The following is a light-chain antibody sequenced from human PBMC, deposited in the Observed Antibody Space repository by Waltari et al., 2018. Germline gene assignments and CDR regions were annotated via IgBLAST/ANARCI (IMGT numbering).Light chain of an antibody. CDR1: TSTFGSYAL. CDR3: CSYAGNTVWV. Sequence: QSALTQPASVSGSPGQSITISCTGTTSTFGSYALVSWYQQHPDKAPKLMVYEGTKRPPGISTRSSGAKSCNTASLTISGLQAEDEADYYCCSYAGNTVWVFGGGTKLTVL. CDR2: EGT. J-gene: IGLJ3*02. V-gene: IGLV2-23*01.